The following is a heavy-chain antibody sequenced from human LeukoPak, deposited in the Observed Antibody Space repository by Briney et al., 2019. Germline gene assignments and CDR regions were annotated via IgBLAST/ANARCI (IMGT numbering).Heavy chain of an antibody. CDR3: ARNYYGSSGYYYPMGY. J-gene: IGHJ4*02. D-gene: IGHD3-22*01. CDR1: GFTFSSYS. CDR2: ISSDGSNK. Sequence: GGSLRLSCAASGFTFSSYSMHWVRQAPGKGLEWVSVISSDGSNKFYADSVKGRFTISRDNSKSTLYLQMNSLRAEDTAVYFCARNYYGSSGYYYPMGYWGQGTLVTVSS. V-gene: IGHV3-30-3*01.